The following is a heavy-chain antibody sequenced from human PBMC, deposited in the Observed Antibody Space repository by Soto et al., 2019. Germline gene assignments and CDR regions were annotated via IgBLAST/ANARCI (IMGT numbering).Heavy chain of an antibody. D-gene: IGHD6-13*01. CDR1: GFTVSSNY. CDR3: LREKKRYNSSWYSFDS. CDR2: IYSGGST. J-gene: IGHJ5*01. V-gene: IGHV3-53*02. Sequence: EVQLVETGGGVIQPGGSLKLSCVVSGFTVSSNYMSWVRQAPGKGLAWVSVIYSGGSTYNADSVKGRFTISRDNSRNTLFLQMNNLRVEDTAVYYCLREKKRYNSSWYSFDSWGQGTLVIVSS.